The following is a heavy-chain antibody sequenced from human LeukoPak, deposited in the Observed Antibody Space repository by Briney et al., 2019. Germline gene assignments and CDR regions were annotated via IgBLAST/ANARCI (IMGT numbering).Heavy chain of an antibody. CDR1: GFTFSSYA. Sequence: GGSLRLSCAASGFTFSSYAMSWVRQAPGKGLEWVSAISGSGGSTYYADSVKGRPTISRDNSKNTLYLQMNSLRAEDTAVYYCARHSGSYGWYFDLWGRGTLVTVSS. CDR3: ARHSGSYGWYFDL. J-gene: IGHJ2*01. V-gene: IGHV3-23*01. D-gene: IGHD1-26*01. CDR2: ISGSGGST.